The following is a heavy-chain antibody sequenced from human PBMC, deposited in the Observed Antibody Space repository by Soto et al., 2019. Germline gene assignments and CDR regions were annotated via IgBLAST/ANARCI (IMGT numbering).Heavy chain of an antibody. CDR1: GFTLNMYS. Sequence: EVQLVESGGGLVKPGGSLRLSCAASGFTLNMYSINWVRQAPGKGLEWVSSTSNFSPNLYDADSVKGRFTISWDITKRSLYLQMNSLRAEDTAVYYCAREEGYCDGGRCFRSAFDVWGQGTVVTVSS. CDR2: TSNFSPNL. CDR3: AREEGYCDGGRCFRSAFDV. V-gene: IGHV3-21*01. D-gene: IGHD2-21*01. J-gene: IGHJ3*01.